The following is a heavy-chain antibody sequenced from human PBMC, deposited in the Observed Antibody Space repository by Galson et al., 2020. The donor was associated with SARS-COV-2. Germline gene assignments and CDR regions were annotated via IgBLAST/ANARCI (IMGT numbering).Heavy chain of an antibody. CDR1: GYTFTKYY. J-gene: IGHJ4*02. D-gene: IGHD3-22*01. CDR3: VRDEGSYYDNRGSLSGFGYFDY. V-gene: IGHV1-46*01. Sequence: GESLKISCKTSGYTFTKYYIQWVRQAPGQGLEWMGIIKPISGSTRYAQKFQGRVTMTMDTSTSTVYMELSSLRSEDTAVYYCVRDEGSYYDNRGSLSGFGYFDYWGQGTLVTVSS. CDR2: IKPISGST.